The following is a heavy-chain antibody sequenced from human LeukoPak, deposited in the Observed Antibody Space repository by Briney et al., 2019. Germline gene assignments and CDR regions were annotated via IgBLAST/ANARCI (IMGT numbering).Heavy chain of an antibody. D-gene: IGHD3-9*01. J-gene: IGHJ4*02. V-gene: IGHV3-23*01. CDR1: GFTFSSYA. Sequence: PGGSLRLSCAASGFTFSSYAMSWVRQAPGKGLEWVSAISGSGGSTYYADSVKGRFTISRDNSKNTLYLQMNSLRAEDTAVYYCASPFTGDFITLDYWGQGTLVTVSS. CDR2: ISGSGGST. CDR3: ASPFTGDFITLDY.